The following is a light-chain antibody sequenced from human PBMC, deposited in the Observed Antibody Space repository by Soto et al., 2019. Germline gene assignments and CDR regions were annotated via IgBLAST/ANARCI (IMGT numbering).Light chain of an antibody. CDR3: QQYNNWLLFT. CDR1: QSVSSN. J-gene: IGKJ3*01. V-gene: IGKV3-15*01. Sequence: EIVTTQSPSTLSVSPGERATLSCRASQSVSSNLAWYQQKPGQAPRLLIYGASTRATGIPARFSGSGSGTEFTLNISSLQSEDFAVYYCQQYNNWLLFTFGPGTKVDIK. CDR2: GAS.